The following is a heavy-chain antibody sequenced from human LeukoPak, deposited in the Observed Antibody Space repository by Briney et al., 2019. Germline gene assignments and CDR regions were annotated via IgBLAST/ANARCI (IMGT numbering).Heavy chain of an antibody. CDR1: GGSISSYY. CDR2: IYTSGST. Sequence: SETLSLTCTVSGGSISSYYWSWIRQPAGKGLEWIGRIYTSGSTNYNPSLKSRVTMSVDTSKNQFSLKLSSVTAADTAVYYCAKPELAAAGNRRAFDIWAQGTMVTVSS. D-gene: IGHD6-13*01. CDR3: AKPELAAAGNRRAFDI. V-gene: IGHV4-4*07. J-gene: IGHJ3*02.